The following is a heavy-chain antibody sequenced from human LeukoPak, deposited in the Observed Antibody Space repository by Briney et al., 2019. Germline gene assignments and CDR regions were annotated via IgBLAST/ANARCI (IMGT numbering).Heavy chain of an antibody. D-gene: IGHD3-10*01. CDR1: GFTFSRCV. J-gene: IGHJ4*02. Sequence: GGSLRLSGAASGFTFSRCVMHWVRQAPGKGLELVAVISYDGSNKYYADSVKCRFTISRDNSKNTLYLQMNSLRAEDTAVYYCAKDGLLWFGEYSYFDYWGQGTLVTVSS. V-gene: IGHV3-30*18. CDR2: ISYDGSNK. CDR3: AKDGLLWFGEYSYFDY.